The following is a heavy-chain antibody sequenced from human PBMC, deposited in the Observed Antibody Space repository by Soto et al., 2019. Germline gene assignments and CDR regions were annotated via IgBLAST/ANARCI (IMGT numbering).Heavy chain of an antibody. CDR1: GFTFSSYS. D-gene: IGHD2-2*01. J-gene: IGHJ4*02. CDR2: ISSSSSYI. V-gene: IGHV3-21*01. CDR3: ARVRDIVVVPAAFDY. Sequence: GGSLRLSCAASGFTFSSYSMNLVRQAPGKGLEWVSSISSSSSYIYYADSVKGRFTISRDNAKNSLYLQMNSLRAEDTAVYYCARVRDIVVVPAAFDYWGQGTLVTVSS.